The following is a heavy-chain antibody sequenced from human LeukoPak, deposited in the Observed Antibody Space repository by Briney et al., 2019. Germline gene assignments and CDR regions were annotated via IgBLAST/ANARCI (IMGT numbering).Heavy chain of an antibody. CDR3: ARQPNYGGPFDY. Sequence: GSLRLSCTVSGGSISSSSYYWGWIRQPPGKGLEWIGSIYYSGSTYYNPSLKSRVTISVDTSKNQFSLKLSSVTAADTAVYYCARQPNYGGPFDYWGQGTLVTVSS. D-gene: IGHD4-17*01. CDR2: IYYSGST. V-gene: IGHV4-39*01. J-gene: IGHJ4*02. CDR1: GGSISSSSYY.